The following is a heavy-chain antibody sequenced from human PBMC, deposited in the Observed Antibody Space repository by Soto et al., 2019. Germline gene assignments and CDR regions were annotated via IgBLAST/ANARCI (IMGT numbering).Heavy chain of an antibody. J-gene: IGHJ4*02. CDR3: AAQRGGGGY. D-gene: IGHD6-25*01. CDR1: GFTVSNNY. CDR2: IYSGGYT. V-gene: IGHV3-53*01. Sequence: EVQLVESGGGLIQPGGSLRLSCAVSGFTVSNNYMSWVRQAPGKGLEGVSVIYSGGYTAYGDSVKGRFTISRDNSKNTLYLQRKSLRPADTAGFSCAAQRGGGGYWGQGTLVTVSS.